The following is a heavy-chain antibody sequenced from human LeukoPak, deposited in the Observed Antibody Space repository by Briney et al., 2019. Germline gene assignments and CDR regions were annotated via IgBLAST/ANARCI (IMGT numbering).Heavy chain of an antibody. D-gene: IGHD3-22*01. CDR2: ISTSSSYI. J-gene: IGHJ1*01. CDR1: GFTFSSYN. Sequence: GGSLRLSCAASGFTFSSYNMNWVRQAPGKGLEWVSSISTSSSYIYYADSVKGRFTISRDNAKKSLYLQMNSLRAGDTAVYYCARDGGDYYDSSGYPFHHWGQGTLVTVSS. CDR3: ARDGGDYYDSSGYPFHH. V-gene: IGHV3-21*01.